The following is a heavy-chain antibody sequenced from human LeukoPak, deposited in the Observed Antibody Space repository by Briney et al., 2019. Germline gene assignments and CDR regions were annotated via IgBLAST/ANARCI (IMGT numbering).Heavy chain of an antibody. V-gene: IGHV3-48*03. D-gene: IGHD1-26*01. CDR2: ISSSGSTI. CDR3: ARGKWEPLDY. J-gene: IGHJ4*02. Sequence: PGGSLRLSCAASRFTSSSYEMNWVRQAPGKGLEWVSYISSSGSTIYYADSVKGRFTISRDNAKNSLYLQMNSLRAEDTAVYYCARGKWEPLDYWDQGTLVTVSS. CDR1: RFTSSSYE.